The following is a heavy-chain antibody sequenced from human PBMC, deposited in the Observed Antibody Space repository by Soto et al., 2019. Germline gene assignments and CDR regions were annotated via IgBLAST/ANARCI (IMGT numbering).Heavy chain of an antibody. Sequence: PSETLSLTCTVSGGSVSSGSYYWSWIRQPPGKGLEWIGYIYYSESTNYNPSLKSRVTISVDTSKNQFSLKLSSVTAADTAVYYCARDHFNWNYDYYYGMDVWGQGTTVTVSS. CDR3: ARDHFNWNYDYYYGMDV. D-gene: IGHD1-1*01. CDR2: IYYSEST. V-gene: IGHV4-61*01. CDR1: GGSVSSGSYY. J-gene: IGHJ6*02.